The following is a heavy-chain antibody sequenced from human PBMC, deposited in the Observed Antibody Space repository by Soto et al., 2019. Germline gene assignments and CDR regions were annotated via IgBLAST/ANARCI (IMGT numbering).Heavy chain of an antibody. V-gene: IGHV3-48*01. CDR3: ARGPTTGTPYGDYPFDY. D-gene: IGHD4-17*01. J-gene: IGHJ4*02. Sequence: GGSLRLSCAASGFTFSSYSMNWVRQAPGKGLEWVSYISSSSSTIYYADSVKGRFTISRDNAKNSLYLQMNSLRAEDTAVYYCARGPTTGTPYGDYPFDYWGQGTLVTVSS. CDR2: ISSSSSTI. CDR1: GFTFSSYS.